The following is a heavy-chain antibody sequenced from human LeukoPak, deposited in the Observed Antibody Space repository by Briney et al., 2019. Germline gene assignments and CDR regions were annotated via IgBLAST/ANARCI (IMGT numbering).Heavy chain of an antibody. CDR2: LSGRSNSI. CDR3: ARGPYSGYYYYYGMDV. Sequence: GGSLRLSCAASGFTFTTYGMNWVRQAPGKGLEWVSYLSGRSNSIYYAESVKGRFTISRDNAKNSLYLQMNSLRDEDTAVYYCARGPYSGYYYYYGMDVWGQGTTVTVSS. V-gene: IGHV3-48*02. CDR1: GFTFTTYG. D-gene: IGHD5-12*01. J-gene: IGHJ6*02.